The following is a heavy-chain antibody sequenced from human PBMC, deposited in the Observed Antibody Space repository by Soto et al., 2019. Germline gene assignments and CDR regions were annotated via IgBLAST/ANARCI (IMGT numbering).Heavy chain of an antibody. Sequence: PSETLSLTCSVSGGSISSGPYSWGWIRQPPGKGLEWIGTFHYSGRTYYSPSLESRVTISVDTSKKHFSLKVSSVTAADTAVFYCARLAGYCSGTSCYGYYGMDVWGQGTTVTVS. D-gene: IGHD2-2*01. J-gene: IGHJ6*02. CDR2: FHYSGRT. CDR3: ARLAGYCSGTSCYGYYGMDV. V-gene: IGHV4-39*01. CDR1: GGSISSGPYS.